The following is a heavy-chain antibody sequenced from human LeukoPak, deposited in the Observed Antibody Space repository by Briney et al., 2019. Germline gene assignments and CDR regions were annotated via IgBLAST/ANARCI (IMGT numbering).Heavy chain of an antibody. CDR1: GFTFSSYA. J-gene: IGHJ2*01. Sequence: GGSLRLSCAASGFTFSSYAMSWVRQAPGKGLEWVSAISGSGGSTYYADSVKGRFTISRDNSKNTLYLHMNSLRAEDTAVYYCAKGGASIYWYFDLWGRGTLVTVSS. CDR3: AKGGASIYWYFDL. D-gene: IGHD4-17*01. CDR2: ISGSGGST. V-gene: IGHV3-23*01.